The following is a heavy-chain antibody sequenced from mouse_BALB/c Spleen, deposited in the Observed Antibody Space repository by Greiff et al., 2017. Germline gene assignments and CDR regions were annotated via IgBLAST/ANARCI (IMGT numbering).Heavy chain of an antibody. J-gene: IGHJ2*01. CDR2: ISSGGST. CDR3: ARGEDYCGSSRYYFDY. CDR1: GFTFSSYA. V-gene: IGHV5-6-5*01. Sequence: EVKLMESGGGLVKPGGSLKLSCAASGFTFSSYAMSWVRQTPEKRLEWVASISSGGSTNYPDSVKGRCTIARDNARNILYLQMGSLRSEDTAMYYCARGEDYCGSSRYYFDYWGQGTTLTVSS. D-gene: IGHD1-1*01.